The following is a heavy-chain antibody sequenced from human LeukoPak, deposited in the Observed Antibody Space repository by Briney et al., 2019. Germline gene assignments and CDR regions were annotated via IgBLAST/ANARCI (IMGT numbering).Heavy chain of an antibody. CDR1: GGSFSGYY. CDR3: AGRYSFDAFDI. D-gene: IGHD5-18*01. Sequence: SETLSLTCAVYGGSFSGYYWSWVRQPPGKGLEWIGEINRSGSTNYNPSLKSRVTISVDTSKNQFSLKLSSVTAADTAVYYCAGRYSFDAFDIWGQGTMVTVSS. J-gene: IGHJ3*02. CDR2: INRSGST. V-gene: IGHV4-34*01.